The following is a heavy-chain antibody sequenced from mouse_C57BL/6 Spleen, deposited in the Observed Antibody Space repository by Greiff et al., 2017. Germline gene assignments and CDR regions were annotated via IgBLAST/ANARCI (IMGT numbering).Heavy chain of an antibody. Sequence: QVQLQQSGPELVKPGASVKISCKASGYAFSSSWMNWVKQRPGKGLEWIGRIYPGDGDTNYNGKFKGKATLTADKSSSTAYMQLSSLTSEDSAVYFCARSITIGYAMDYWGQGTSVTVSS. CDR3: ARSITIGYAMDY. J-gene: IGHJ4*01. V-gene: IGHV1-82*01. CDR1: GYAFSSSW. D-gene: IGHD1-1*01. CDR2: IYPGDGDT.